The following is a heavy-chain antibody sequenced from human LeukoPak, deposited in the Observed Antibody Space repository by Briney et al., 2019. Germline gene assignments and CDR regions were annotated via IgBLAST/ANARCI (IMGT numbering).Heavy chain of an antibody. J-gene: IGHJ4*02. CDR1: GGSISSSSYY. D-gene: IGHD1-26*01. V-gene: IGHV4-39*07. Sequence: SETLSLTCTVSGGSISSSSYYWGWIRQPPGKGLEWIGSIYYSGSTYYNPSLKSRVTISVDTSKNQFSLKLSSVTAADTAVYYCARVSSGSYSHYFDYWGQGTLVTVSS. CDR3: ARVSSGSYSHYFDY. CDR2: IYYSGST.